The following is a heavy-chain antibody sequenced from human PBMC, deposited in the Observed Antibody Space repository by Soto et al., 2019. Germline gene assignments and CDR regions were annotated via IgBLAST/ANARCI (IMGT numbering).Heavy chain of an antibody. D-gene: IGHD4-17*01. CDR3: ATGHDYGDAYWYFDL. CDR1: GGSFSGYY. CDR2: INHSGST. Sequence: SETLSLTCAVYGGSFSGYYWSWIRQPPGKGLEWIGEINHSGSTNYNPSLKSRVTISVDTSKNQFSLKLSSVTAADTAVYYCATGHDYGDAYWYFDLWGRGTLVTVSS. V-gene: IGHV4-34*01. J-gene: IGHJ2*01.